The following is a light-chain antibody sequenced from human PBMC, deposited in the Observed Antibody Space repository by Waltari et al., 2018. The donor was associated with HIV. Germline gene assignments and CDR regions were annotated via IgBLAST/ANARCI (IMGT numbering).Light chain of an antibody. Sequence: DIHMTQSPSSLSASVGDRVTITCRASQGIGNSLAWYQQKPGKVPTLLIYAASTLQSGVPSRFSGSGSGTDFTLTISSLQPEDFATYCCQKYNSAPLTFGPGTKVDVK. J-gene: IGKJ3*01. CDR2: AAS. CDR3: QKYNSAPLT. CDR1: QGIGNS. V-gene: IGKV1-27*01.